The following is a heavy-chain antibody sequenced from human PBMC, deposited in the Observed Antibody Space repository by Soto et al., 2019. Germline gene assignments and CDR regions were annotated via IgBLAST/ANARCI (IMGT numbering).Heavy chain of an antibody. Sequence: GGSLRLSCAASGFTVSSNYMSWVRQAPGKGLEWVSVIYSGGSTYYADSVKGRFTISRDNSKNTLYLQMNSLRAEDTAVYYCARDQGAYNWNAEGAHDAFDIWGQGTMVTVSS. CDR1: GFTVSSNY. V-gene: IGHV3-66*01. CDR2: IYSGGST. J-gene: IGHJ3*02. CDR3: ARDQGAYNWNAEGAHDAFDI. D-gene: IGHD1-20*01.